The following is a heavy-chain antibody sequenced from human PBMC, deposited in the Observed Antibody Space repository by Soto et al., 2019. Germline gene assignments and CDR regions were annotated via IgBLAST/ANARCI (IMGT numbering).Heavy chain of an antibody. J-gene: IGHJ4*02. CDR3: ARGYKINRYSSPPEV. D-gene: IGHD6-13*01. CDR2: IWYDGSNK. CDR1: GFTFSSYG. V-gene: IGHV3-33*01. Sequence: GGSLRLSCAASGFTFSSYGMHWVRQAPGKGLEWVAVIWYDGSNKYYADSVKGRFTISRDNSKNTLYLQMNSLRAEDTAVYYCARGYKINRYSSPPEVWGQGTLVTVSS.